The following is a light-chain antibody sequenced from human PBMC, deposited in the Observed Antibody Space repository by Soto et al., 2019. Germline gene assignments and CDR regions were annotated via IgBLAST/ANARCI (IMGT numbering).Light chain of an antibody. J-gene: IGKJ5*01. V-gene: IGKV3-15*01. Sequence: EIVMTQSPATLSVSPGERATLSCRASQSVSSNLAWYQQKPGQAPRLLIYGASTSATGIPARFSGSGSGTECTLTISSLQSEDFAVFYCQQYDNWPITFGQGTRLEIK. CDR2: GAS. CDR3: QQYDNWPIT. CDR1: QSVSSN.